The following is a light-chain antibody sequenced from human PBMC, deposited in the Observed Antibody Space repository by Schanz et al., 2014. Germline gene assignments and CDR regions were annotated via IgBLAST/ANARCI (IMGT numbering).Light chain of an antibody. CDR1: QSVSSSY. CDR2: DSS. J-gene: IGKJ1*01. Sequence: EIVLTQSPGTLSLSPGERATLSCRASQSVSSSYLAWYQQKPGQAPRLLIYDSSVRATGIPDRFSGSGSGTDFTLTISGLQSEDFAMYYCQQYNEWPRTFGKGTRVEIK. CDR3: QQYNEWPRT. V-gene: IGKV3-20*01.